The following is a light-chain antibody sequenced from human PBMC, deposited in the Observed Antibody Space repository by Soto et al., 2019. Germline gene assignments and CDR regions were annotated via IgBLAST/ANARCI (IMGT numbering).Light chain of an antibody. CDR1: SGSIATNF. CDR2: EDN. V-gene: IGLV6-57*03. Sequence: NFMLTQPLSVSESPGKTVTMSCTRSSGSIATNFVQWFQQRPGSAPTIVIFEDNERPSGVPDRFSGSIDSSSNSASLTVSGLRTEDEADYYCQSYDSRSLCVVFGGGTKVTVL. CDR3: QSYDSRSLCVV. J-gene: IGLJ2*01.